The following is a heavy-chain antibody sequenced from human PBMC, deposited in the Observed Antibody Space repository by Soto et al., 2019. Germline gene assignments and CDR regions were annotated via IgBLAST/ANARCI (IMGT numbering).Heavy chain of an antibody. V-gene: IGHV3-23*01. CDR1: GFTFSSNA. Sequence: EVQLLESGGGLVQPGGSLRLSCAASGFTFSSNAMSWVRQAPGKGLEWGSAISGRGGSKYYADSVKGRFTISRYNSKNPLYLQMNSLRAEDTAEYLCAKEHPDDILTGDYNLRDQGTLVTASS. J-gene: IGHJ4*02. D-gene: IGHD3-9*01. CDR3: AKEHPDDILTGDYNL. CDR2: ISGRGGSK.